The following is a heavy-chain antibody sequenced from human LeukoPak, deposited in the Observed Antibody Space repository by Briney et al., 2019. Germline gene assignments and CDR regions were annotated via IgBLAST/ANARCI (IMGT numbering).Heavy chain of an antibody. J-gene: IGHJ3*02. CDR1: GFTVSSIH. V-gene: IGHV3-7*03. CDR3: ARDPYRFAFDI. Sequence: PGGSLRLSCAASGFTVSSIHMSWVRQTPGQGLEWVANINVDGTAEYYVDSVKGRFTISRDNAKNSLYLQMNSLRAEDTAVYYCARDPYRFAFDIWGQGTVVLVSS. CDR2: INVDGTAE. D-gene: IGHD1-26*01.